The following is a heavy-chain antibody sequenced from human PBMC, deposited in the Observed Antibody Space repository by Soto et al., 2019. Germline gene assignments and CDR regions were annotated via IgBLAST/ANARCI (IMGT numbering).Heavy chain of an antibody. CDR3: AKDGRRAYYYDSSGYYYDY. D-gene: IGHD3-22*01. V-gene: IGHV3-23*01. J-gene: IGHJ4*01. Sequence: PGGSLRLSCAASGFTFSSYAMSWVRQAPGKGLEWVSAISGSGGSTYYADSVKGRFTISRDNSKNTLYLQMNSLRAEDTAVYYCAKDGRRAYYYDSSGYYYDYWGHGTLVTVSS. CDR2: ISGSGGST. CDR1: GFTFSSYA.